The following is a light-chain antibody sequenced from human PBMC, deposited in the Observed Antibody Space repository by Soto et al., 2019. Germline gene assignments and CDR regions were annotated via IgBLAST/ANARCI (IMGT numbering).Light chain of an antibody. V-gene: IGLV2-8*01. CDR2: EVS. CDR3: SSFARNNNLV. CDR1: SSDVGGYNY. Sequence: QSALTQPPSASGSPGQSVTISSTGTSSDVGGYNYVSWYQQHPGKAPKLMISEVSKRPSGVPDRFSGSKSGNTASLTVSGLQAEDEADYYSSSFARNNNLVFGGGTKLTVL. J-gene: IGLJ2*01.